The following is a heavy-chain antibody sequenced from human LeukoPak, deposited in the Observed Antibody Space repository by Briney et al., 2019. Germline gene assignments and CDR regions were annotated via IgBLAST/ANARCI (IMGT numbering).Heavy chain of an antibody. CDR3: ARSRYYYYYMDV. J-gene: IGHJ6*03. CDR1: GGTFSSYA. V-gene: IGHV1-69*13. Sequence: VASVKVSCKASGGTFSSYAISWVRQAPGQGLEWMGGIIPIFGTANYAQKFLGRVTITADESTSTAYMELSSLRSEDTAVYYCARSRYYYYYMDVWGKGTTVTVFS. CDR2: IIPIFGTA.